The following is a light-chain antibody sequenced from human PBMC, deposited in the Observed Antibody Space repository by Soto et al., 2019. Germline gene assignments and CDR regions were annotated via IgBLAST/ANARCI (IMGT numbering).Light chain of an antibody. CDR2: YAS. V-gene: IGKV3-15*01. Sequence: EMVMTQSTATLSVSPGERVTLSCRASESVHSNLAWYQQKPGQGPSLLIYYASTRVTGVPDRFSGSGSGTEFSLTISSLQSEDFGLYYCQHDSNWPPTFGPGTKVEIK. CDR3: QHDSNWPPT. J-gene: IGKJ3*01. CDR1: ESVHSN.